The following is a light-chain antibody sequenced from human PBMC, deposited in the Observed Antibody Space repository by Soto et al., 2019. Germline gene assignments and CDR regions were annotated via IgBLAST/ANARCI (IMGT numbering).Light chain of an antibody. CDR2: DAS. V-gene: IGKV3-11*01. J-gene: IGKJ1*01. CDR3: QQRSGWPSWT. Sequence: EIVLSQSPVTLSLSPGERATLSCRASQSVSSQLAWYQQTPGQAPRLLIYDASNRANGIPARFSGSGSGTDFTLTISSLEPEDFTVYYCQQRSGWPSWTFGQGSKV. CDR1: QSVSSQ.